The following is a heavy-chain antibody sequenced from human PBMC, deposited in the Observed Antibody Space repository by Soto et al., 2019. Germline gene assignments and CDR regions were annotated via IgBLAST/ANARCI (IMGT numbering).Heavy chain of an antibody. CDR2: ISGSGGST. J-gene: IGHJ3*02. CDR1: GFTFSSYA. D-gene: IGHD4-17*01. V-gene: IGHV3-23*01. CDR3: AKAFYGGTRAPGAFDI. Sequence: EVQLLESGGGLVQPGGSLRLSCAASGFTFSSYAMSWVRQAPGKGLEWVSAISGSGGSTYYADSVKGRFTISRDNSKNTLYLQMNSLRAEDTAVYYCAKAFYGGTRAPGAFDIWGQGTMVTVSS.